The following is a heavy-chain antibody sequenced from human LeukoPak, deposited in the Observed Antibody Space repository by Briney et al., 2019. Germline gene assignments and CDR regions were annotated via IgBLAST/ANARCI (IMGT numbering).Heavy chain of an antibody. J-gene: IGHJ4*02. V-gene: IGHV1-69*13. CDR3: AGDVSPGYSYGLSYFDY. Sequence: SVKVSCKASGGTFSSYAISWVRQAPGQGLEWMGGINPIFGTANYAQKFQGRVTITADESTSTAYMELSSLRSEDTAVYYCAGDVSPGYSYGLSYFDYWGQGTLVTVSS. CDR2: INPIFGTA. D-gene: IGHD5-18*01. CDR1: GGTFSSYA.